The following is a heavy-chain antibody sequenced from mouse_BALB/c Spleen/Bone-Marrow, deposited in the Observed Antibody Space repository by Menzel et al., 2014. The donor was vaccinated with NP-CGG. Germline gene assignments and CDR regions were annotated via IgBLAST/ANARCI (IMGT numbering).Heavy chain of an antibody. V-gene: IGHV1S41*01. Sequence: DLVKPGASVKLSCKASGYAFTSYWINWVKQRPGQGLEWIGRIAPGSGNIYYNEMFKVKATLTVDASSSTAYNQLSSLSSEDSAVYFCARSYYVSSPYAMDYWGQGTSVTVSS. CDR1: GYAFTSYW. CDR2: IAPGSGNI. D-gene: IGHD1-1*01. J-gene: IGHJ4*01. CDR3: ARSYYVSSPYAMDY.